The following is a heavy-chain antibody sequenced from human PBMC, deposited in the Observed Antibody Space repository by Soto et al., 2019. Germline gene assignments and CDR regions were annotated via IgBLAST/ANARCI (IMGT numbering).Heavy chain of an antibody. Sequence: PSVTQSLPCPVSGGTTSSGIYDWGGIHQNRGEGGEWIGSIYYSGSTYYNPSLKSRVTISVDTSKNQFSLKLSSVTAADTAVYYCARHHDFLTDTAMVTPVFDYWGQGTLVTVS. J-gene: IGHJ4*02. CDR1: GGTTSSGIYD. V-gene: IGHV4-39*01. CDR3: ARHHDFLTDTAMVTPVFDY. CDR2: IYYSGST. D-gene: IGHD5-18*01.